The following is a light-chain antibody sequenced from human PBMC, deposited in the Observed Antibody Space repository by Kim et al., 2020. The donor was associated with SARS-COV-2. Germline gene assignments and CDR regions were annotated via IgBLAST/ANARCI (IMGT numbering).Light chain of an antibody. Sequence: QSVLTQPASVSGSPGQSITISCTGTSSDVGGYNYVSWYQQHPGKAPKLMIYDVSKRPSGVSNRFSGSKSGNTASLTISGLQAEDEADYYCSSYTSSSTLWVFGGGTQLTV. CDR2: DVS. CDR3: SSYTSSSTLWV. CDR1: SSDVGGYNY. V-gene: IGLV2-14*01. J-gene: IGLJ3*02.